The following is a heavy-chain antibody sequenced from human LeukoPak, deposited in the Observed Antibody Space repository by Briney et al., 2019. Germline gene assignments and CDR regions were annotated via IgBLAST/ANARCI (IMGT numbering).Heavy chain of an antibody. Sequence: GGSLRLSCAASGFRFDDHGMSWVRQVPGKGLEWVSGINWNGGSTGYGDSVEGRFTISRDNAKNSLYLQMNSLRAEDTALYYCAGGDRNGWYFDYWGQGILVTVS. CDR2: INWNGGST. D-gene: IGHD6-19*01. V-gene: IGHV3-20*04. CDR3: AGGDRNGWYFDY. CDR1: GFRFDDHG. J-gene: IGHJ4*02.